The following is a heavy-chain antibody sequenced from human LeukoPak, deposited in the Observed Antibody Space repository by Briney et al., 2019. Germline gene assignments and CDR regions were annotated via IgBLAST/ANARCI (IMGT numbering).Heavy chain of an antibody. CDR3: GRMISANFYFYYGMDV. V-gene: IGHV4-39*01. J-gene: IGHJ6*02. D-gene: IGHD4/OR15-4a*01. Sequence: SETLSLTCTVSGDSISSSSSYWGWLRHPPGKGLEWIGRIAYSGNTYYNPSLKSRVSTSVDTSKNQFSLKLSSVTAADTAVYYCGRMISANFYFYYGMDVWGQGTTVTVSS. CDR2: IAYSGNT. CDR1: GDSISSSSSY.